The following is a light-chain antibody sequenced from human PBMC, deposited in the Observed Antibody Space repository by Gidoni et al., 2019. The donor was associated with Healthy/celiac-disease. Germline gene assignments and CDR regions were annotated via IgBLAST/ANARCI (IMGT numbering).Light chain of an antibody. CDR3: QQYGSSPQCS. Sequence: EIVLTQSPGTLSLSPGERATLSCRASQSVSSSYLAWYQQKPGQAPRLLIYGASSRATGIPDGFSGSGSGTDFTLTISRLEPEDFAVYYCQQYGSSPQCSFGQGTKLEIK. V-gene: IGKV3-20*01. CDR1: QSVSSSY. J-gene: IGKJ2*04. CDR2: GAS.